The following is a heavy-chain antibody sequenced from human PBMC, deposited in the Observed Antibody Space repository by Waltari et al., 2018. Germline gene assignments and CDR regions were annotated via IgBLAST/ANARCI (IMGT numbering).Heavy chain of an antibody. Sequence: QVRLQQWGAGLLKPSETLSLTCVVSGGSLSGYYWSWIRQPPGKGLEWIGEVNYGGTTNYNPSLKRRITVSIDTSNNQFALNLNAGTAADTAVYYCAKQVAGSGWYLGWGQGTLVSVSS. CDR3: AKQVAGSGWYLG. D-gene: IGHD6-19*01. CDR1: GGSLSGYY. CDR2: VNYGGTT. J-gene: IGHJ4*02. V-gene: IGHV4-34*01.